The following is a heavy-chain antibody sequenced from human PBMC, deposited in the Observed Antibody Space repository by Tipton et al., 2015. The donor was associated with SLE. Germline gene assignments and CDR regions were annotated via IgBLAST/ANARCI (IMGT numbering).Heavy chain of an antibody. CDR3: ARHSEEAFDI. V-gene: IGHV4-59*08. CDR2: IYDSGST. Sequence: TLSLTCTVSGVSISGYFWGWIRQPPGKGLEWIGYIYDSGSTNYNPSLKSRVTISVDTSKNQFSLNLNSVTAADTAVYYCARHSEEAFDIWGQGTMVTVSS. J-gene: IGHJ3*02. CDR1: GVSISGYF.